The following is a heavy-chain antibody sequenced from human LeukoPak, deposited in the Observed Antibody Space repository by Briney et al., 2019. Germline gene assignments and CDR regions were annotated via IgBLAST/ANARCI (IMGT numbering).Heavy chain of an antibody. CDR3: ARDRGELLRYFDWLPINYFDY. CDR2: INPNSGGT. Sequence: GASVKVSCKASGYTFTGYYMHWVRQAPGQGLEWMGWINPNSGGTNYAQKFQGRVTMIRDTSISTAYMELSRLRSDDTAVYYCARDRGELLRYFDWLPINYFDYWGQGTLVTVSS. J-gene: IGHJ4*02. D-gene: IGHD3-9*01. V-gene: IGHV1-2*02. CDR1: GYTFTGYY.